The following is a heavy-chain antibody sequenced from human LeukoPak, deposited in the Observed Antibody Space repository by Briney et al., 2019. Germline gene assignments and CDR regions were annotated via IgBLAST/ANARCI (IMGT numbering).Heavy chain of an antibody. CDR1: GGSFSGYY. CDR3: ARAAGSYGHNFDY. J-gene: IGHJ4*02. Sequence: PSETLSLTCAVYGGSFSGYYWSWIRQPPGKGLEWIGEINHSGSTNYNPSLKSRVTISVDTSKNQFSLKLSSVTAADTAVYYCARAAGSYGHNFDYWGQGTLVTVSS. V-gene: IGHV4-34*01. CDR2: INHSGST. D-gene: IGHD5-18*01.